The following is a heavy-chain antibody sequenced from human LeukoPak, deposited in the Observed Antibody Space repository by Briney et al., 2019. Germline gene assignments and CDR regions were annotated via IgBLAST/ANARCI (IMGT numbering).Heavy chain of an antibody. CDR3: ARDLHPRLAGFFDY. D-gene: IGHD3-3*02. V-gene: IGHV3-74*01. CDR2: INTDGSST. CDR1: GFIFSSYW. Sequence: PGGSLRLSCAASGFIFSSYWMHWVRHAPGKGLAWVSRINTDGSSTSYADSVKGRFTISRDNSKNTLYLQMKTLKAEDTAVYYCARDLHPRLAGFFDYWGQGTLVTVSS. J-gene: IGHJ4*02.